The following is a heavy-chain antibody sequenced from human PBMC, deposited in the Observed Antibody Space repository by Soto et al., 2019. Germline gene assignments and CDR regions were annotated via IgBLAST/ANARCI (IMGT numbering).Heavy chain of an antibody. D-gene: IGHD3-3*01. V-gene: IGHV4-59*08. Sequence: SETLSLTCTVSGGSISSYYWSWIRQPPGKGLEWVGYIYYSGSTNYNPSLKSRVTISVDTSKNQFSLKLSSVTAADTAVYYCARLSYDFWSGYLVDWGQGTLVTSPQ. J-gene: IGHJ4*02. CDR3: ARLSYDFWSGYLVD. CDR1: GGSISSYY. CDR2: IYYSGST.